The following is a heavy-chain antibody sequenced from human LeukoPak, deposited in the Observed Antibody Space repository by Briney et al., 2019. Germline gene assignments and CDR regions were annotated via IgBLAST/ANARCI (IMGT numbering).Heavy chain of an antibody. CDR1: GFTFSSYA. CDR3: VKIVMAGGYFDY. V-gene: IGHV3-64*05. CDR2: ISSNGATT. D-gene: IGHD3-16*01. J-gene: IGHJ4*02. Sequence: AQSLRLSCSAAGFTFSSYAMHWVRQAPGKGLEYVSAISSNGATTYYADSVKGRFTISRDNSKNTLYFQMSSLRPEGTAVYYCVKIVMAGGYFDYWGQGTLVTVSS.